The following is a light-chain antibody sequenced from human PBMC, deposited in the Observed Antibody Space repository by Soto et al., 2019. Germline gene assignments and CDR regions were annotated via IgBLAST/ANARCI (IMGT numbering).Light chain of an antibody. Sequence: EIVLTQSQATLSLSPGERATLSCRASQSVSNYLAWYQQKPGQAPRLLFDDASNRATGIPARFSGSGSGTDFTLTISSLEPEDFAVYYCQQRSNWPPTWTFGQGTKVEIK. CDR3: QQRSNWPPTWT. CDR2: DAS. CDR1: QSVSNY. J-gene: IGKJ1*01. V-gene: IGKV3-11*01.